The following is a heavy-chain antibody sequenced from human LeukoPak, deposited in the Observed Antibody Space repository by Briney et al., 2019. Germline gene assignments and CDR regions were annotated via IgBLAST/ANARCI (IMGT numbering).Heavy chain of an antibody. CDR1: GGTFISYA. CDR2: IIPILGIA. D-gene: IGHD5-24*01. J-gene: IGHJ6*02. CDR3: ARGRATTKYAPYYYYGLDV. Sequence: ASVKVSCKASGGTFISYAISWVRQAPGQGLEWMGRIIPILGIANYAQKFQGRVTITADKSTSTAYMELSSLRSEDTAVYYCARGRATTKYAPYYYYGLDVWGQGTTVTVSS. V-gene: IGHV1-69*04.